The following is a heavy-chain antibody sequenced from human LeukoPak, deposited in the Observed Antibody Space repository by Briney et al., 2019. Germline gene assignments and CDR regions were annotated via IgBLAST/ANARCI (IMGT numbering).Heavy chain of an antibody. J-gene: IGHJ5*02. D-gene: IGHD3-3*01. Sequence: ASMKVSCKASGYTFTSYYMHWVRQAPGQGLEWMGIINPSGGSTSYAQKFQGRVTMTRDTSTSTVYMELSSLRSEDTAVYYCARDSTLRFLEWLYNWFDPWGQGTLVTVSS. CDR3: ARDSTLRFLEWLYNWFDP. CDR2: INPSGGST. V-gene: IGHV1-46*01. CDR1: GYTFTSYY.